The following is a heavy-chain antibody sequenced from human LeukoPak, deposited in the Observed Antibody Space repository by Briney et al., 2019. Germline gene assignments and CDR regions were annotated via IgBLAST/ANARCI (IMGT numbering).Heavy chain of an antibody. CDR2: IKQDGSEK. J-gene: IGHJ4*02. Sequence: GALRLSCAASGFTFSNYWMSWVRQAPGKGLEWVANIKQDGSEKYYVDSVKGRFTISRDNAKNSLYLQMNSLRAEDTAVYYCAKDMRYCSSTSCYDLDYWGQGTLVTVSS. V-gene: IGHV3-7*01. D-gene: IGHD2-2*01. CDR3: AKDMRYCSSTSCYDLDY. CDR1: GFTFSNYW.